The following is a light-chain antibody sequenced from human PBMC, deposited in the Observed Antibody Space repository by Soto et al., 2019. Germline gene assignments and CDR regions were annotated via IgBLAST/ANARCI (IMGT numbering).Light chain of an antibody. J-gene: IGKJ1*01. V-gene: IGKV1-5*01. CDR1: QSISSW. CDR2: DAS. CDR3: QQYNSYSET. Sequence: IQMPQSPSTLSASLLHRVTITCRASQSISSWLAWYQQKPGKAPKLLIYDASSLESGVPSRFSGSGSGTEFTLTISSLQPDDFATYYCQQYNSYSETFGQGTKVDIK.